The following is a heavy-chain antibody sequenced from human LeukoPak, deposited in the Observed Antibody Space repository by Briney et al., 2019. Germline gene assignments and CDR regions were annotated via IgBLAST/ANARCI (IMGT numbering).Heavy chain of an antibody. J-gene: IGHJ4*02. V-gene: IGHV1-69*01. CDR1: GGTFSSYA. CDR3: ARDLTMVRGAFDY. CDR2: IIPIFGTA. Sequence: ASVKVSCKASGGTFSSYAISWVRQAPGQGLEWMGGIIPIFGTANYAQKFQGRVTITADESTSTAYMELSSLRSEDTAVYYCARDLTMVRGAFDYWGQGTLVTVSS. D-gene: IGHD3-10*01.